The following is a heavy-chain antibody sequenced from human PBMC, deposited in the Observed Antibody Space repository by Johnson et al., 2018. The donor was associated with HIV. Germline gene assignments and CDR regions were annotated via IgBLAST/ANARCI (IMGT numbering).Heavy chain of an antibody. Sequence: QVQLLESGGGVVQPGRSLRLSCAASGFTFSVYYMSWIRQAPGKGLEWVSYISSSGSTIYYADSVKGRFTISLDNSKNTLYLQMNSLRAEDTAVYYCARESTRITMILVARAYAFDMWGQGTMVTVSS. CDR2: ISSSGSTI. D-gene: IGHD3-22*01. J-gene: IGHJ3*02. V-gene: IGHV3-11*04. CDR3: ARESTRITMILVARAYAFDM. CDR1: GFTFSVYY.